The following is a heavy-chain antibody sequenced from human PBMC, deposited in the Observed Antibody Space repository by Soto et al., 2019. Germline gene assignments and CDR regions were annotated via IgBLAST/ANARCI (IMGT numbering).Heavy chain of an antibody. CDR3: ARGGSVGRYYDFWSGYYTYDY. CDR2: IIPIFGTA. D-gene: IGHD3-3*01. Sequence: QVQLVQSGAEVKKPGSSVKVSCKASGGTFSSYAISWVRQAPGQGLEWVGGIIPIFGTANYAQKFQGRVTITADESTSTAYMELSSLRSEDTAVYYCARGGSVGRYYDFWSGYYTYDYWGQGTLVTVSS. CDR1: GGTFSSYA. V-gene: IGHV1-69*01. J-gene: IGHJ4*02.